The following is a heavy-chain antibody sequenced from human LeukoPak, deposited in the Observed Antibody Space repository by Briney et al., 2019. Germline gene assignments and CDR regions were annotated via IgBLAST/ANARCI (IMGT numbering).Heavy chain of an antibody. CDR3: ASLRGEQQLVPVLLDY. J-gene: IGHJ4*02. V-gene: IGHV4-34*01. CDR2: INHSGST. Sequence: SETLSLTCAVYGGSFSGYYWSWIRQPPGKGLEWIGEINHSGSTNYNPSLKSRVTISVDTSKNQFSLKLSSVTAADTAVYYCASLRGEQQLVPVLLDYWGQGTLVTVSS. D-gene: IGHD6-13*01. CDR1: GGSFSGYY.